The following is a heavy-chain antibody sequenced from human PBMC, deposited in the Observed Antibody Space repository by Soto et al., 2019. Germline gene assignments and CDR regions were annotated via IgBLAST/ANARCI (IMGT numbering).Heavy chain of an antibody. V-gene: IGHV2-5*02. CDR3: ARLYGAASGTRYYFDY. J-gene: IGHJ4*02. CDR1: GFSFSTSAVG. D-gene: IGHD6-13*01. Sequence: QITLTESGPTLVKPTQTLTLTCTFSGFSFSTSAVGVGWIRQPPGKALEWLALIYWDDDKRYSPSLKSRLTITNDTSTNQVVLTMANMDPVDTGTYYCARLYGAASGTRYYFDYWGQGTLVTVSS. CDR2: IYWDDDK.